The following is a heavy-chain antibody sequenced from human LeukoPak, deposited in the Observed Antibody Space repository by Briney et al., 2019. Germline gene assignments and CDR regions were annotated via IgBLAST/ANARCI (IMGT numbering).Heavy chain of an antibody. CDR2: ISGSGGST. D-gene: IGHD5-18*01. CDR3: AKDEAIQDHY. V-gene: IGHV3-23*01. CDR1: GFTFSNFA. Sequence: GGSLRLSCVAYGFTFSNFAISLVRQAPGKGLEWVSAISGSGGSTYYADSVKGRFTISRDNSKNTLYLQMNSLRAEDTAVYYCAKDEAIQDHYWGQGTLVTVSS. J-gene: IGHJ4*02.